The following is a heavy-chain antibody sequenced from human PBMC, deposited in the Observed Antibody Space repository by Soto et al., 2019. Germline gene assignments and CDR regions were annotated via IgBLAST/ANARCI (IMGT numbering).Heavy chain of an antibody. CDR1: GFPFSPYG. V-gene: IGHV3-33*01. CDR2: IYFDGSNK. D-gene: IGHD6-19*01. Sequence: QVQLVESGGGLVQPGGSLRLSCAASGFPFSPYGMLWVRQAPVKGLEWVALIYFDGSNKYYSDSMKGGFVISRDNSNNTLYLEMNSLRAEDTATYYCVRDIWDTSGWYFDYWGQGALVTVSS. CDR3: VRDIWDTSGWYFDY. J-gene: IGHJ4*02.